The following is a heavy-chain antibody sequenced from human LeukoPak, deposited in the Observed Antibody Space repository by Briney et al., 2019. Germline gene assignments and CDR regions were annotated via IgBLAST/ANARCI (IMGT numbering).Heavy chain of an antibody. D-gene: IGHD6-19*01. CDR2: ISGSGGST. J-gene: IGHJ4*02. CDR1: GFTFSSYA. V-gene: IGHV3-23*01. Sequence: TGGSLRLSCAASGFTFSSYAMSWFRQAPGKGLEGVSAISGSGGSTYYADSVKGRFTISRDNSKNTLYLQMNSLRAEDTAVYYCAKEFSGIAVAGTDYWGQGTLVTVSS. CDR3: AKEFSGIAVAGTDY.